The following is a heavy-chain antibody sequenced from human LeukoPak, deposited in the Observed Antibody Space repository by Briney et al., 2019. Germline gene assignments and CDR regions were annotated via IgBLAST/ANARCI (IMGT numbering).Heavy chain of an antibody. CDR2: ISYDGSNK. CDR3: ARDYGSGSYYNGIDY. CDR1: GFTFSSYA. Sequence: PGGSLRLSCAASGFTFSSYAMHWVRQAPGKGLEWVAVISYDGSNKYYADSVKGRFTISRDNAMSSLYLQMNSLRAEDTALYYCARDYGSGSYYNGIDYWGQGTLVSVSS. J-gene: IGHJ4*02. V-gene: IGHV3-30-3*01. D-gene: IGHD3-10*01.